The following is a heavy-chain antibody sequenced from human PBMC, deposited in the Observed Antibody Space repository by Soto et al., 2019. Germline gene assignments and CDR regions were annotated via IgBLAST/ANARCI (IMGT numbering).Heavy chain of an antibody. V-gene: IGHV1-18*01. D-gene: IGHD6-19*01. CDR3: ARDGGTVYSSGWYLGY. CDR1: GYTFTSYG. J-gene: IGHJ4*02. CDR2: VSAYNGNT. Sequence: ASVKVSCKSSGYTFTSYGISWVRQAPGQGLEWMGWVSAYNGNTNYAQKLQGRVTVTTDTSTSTAYMELRSLRSDDTAVYYCARDGGTVYSSGWYLGYWGQGTLVTVSS.